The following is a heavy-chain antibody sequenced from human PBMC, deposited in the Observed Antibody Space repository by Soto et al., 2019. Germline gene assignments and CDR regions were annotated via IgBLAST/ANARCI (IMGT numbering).Heavy chain of an antibody. CDR2: ISGSGGTT. CDR3: AKTYGSSWTVCDY. J-gene: IGHJ4*02. V-gene: IGHV3-23*01. D-gene: IGHD6-13*01. CDR1: GFTFSRYS. Sequence: GGSLRLSCAASGFTFSRYSMSWVRQAPDKGLDWVSAISGSGGTTYYAGSVKGRFTISRDNSKNTLYLQMNSLRAEDTAVYYCAKTYGSSWTVCDYWGQGTLVTVSS.